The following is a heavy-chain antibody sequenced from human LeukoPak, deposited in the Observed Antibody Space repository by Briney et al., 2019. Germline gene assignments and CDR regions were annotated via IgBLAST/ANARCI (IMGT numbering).Heavy chain of an antibody. CDR3: ARHLLASGYIIGDYGMDV. J-gene: IGHJ6*02. CDR2: IPKSGST. D-gene: IGHD5-12*01. CDR1: GGSISSSSYY. Sequence: SETLSLTCTVSGGSISSSSYYWGWIRQPPGRGLEWIGSIPKSGSTYYNPSLKSRVTISVDTSKNQFSLKLSSVTAAETAAYFCARHLLASGYIIGDYGMDVWGQGTTVTVSS. V-gene: IGHV4-39*01.